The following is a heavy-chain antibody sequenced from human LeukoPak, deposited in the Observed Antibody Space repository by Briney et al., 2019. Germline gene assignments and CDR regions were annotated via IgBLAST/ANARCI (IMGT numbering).Heavy chain of an antibody. CDR1: GGAFSSYA. V-gene: IGHV1-69*04. J-gene: IGHJ6*02. CDR3: ARMNCGGSCYSVYYYYGMDV. CDR2: IIPILGIA. D-gene: IGHD2-15*01. Sequence: ASVKVSCKAPGGAFSSYAISWVRQAPGQGLEWMGRIIPILGIANYAQKFQGRVTITADKSTSTAYMELSSLRSEDTAVYYCARMNCGGSCYSVYYYYGMDVWGQGTTVTVSS.